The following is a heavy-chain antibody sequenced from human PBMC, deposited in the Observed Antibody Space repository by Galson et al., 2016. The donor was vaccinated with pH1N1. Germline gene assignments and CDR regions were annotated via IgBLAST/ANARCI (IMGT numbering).Heavy chain of an antibody. V-gene: IGHV3-74*01. CDR1: GFSFSSYW. D-gene: IGHD1-26*01. CDR2: IDQDGETT. CDR3: ARDLCGREDY. J-gene: IGHJ4*02. Sequence: SLRLSCATPGFSFSSYWFHWVRQDPAKGLVWVARIDQDGETTNYADSVRGRFTIYGDNAKNTLYLEMNSLRAEDTAVYYCARDLCGREDYWGQGTLVTVSS.